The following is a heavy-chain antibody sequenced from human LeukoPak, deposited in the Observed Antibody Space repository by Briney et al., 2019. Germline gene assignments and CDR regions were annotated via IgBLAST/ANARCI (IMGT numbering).Heavy chain of an antibody. J-gene: IGHJ3*02. CDR3: VKDKAYAFDI. CDR2: ISGSGGST. Sequence: PGGSLRLSCAASGFTFSSYGMSWVRQAPGKGLEWVSGISGSGGSTHYADSVKGRFTISRDNSKNTLYLRMNSLRAGDTAIYYCVKDKAYAFDIWGQGTMVTVSS. CDR1: GFTFSSYG. V-gene: IGHV3-23*01.